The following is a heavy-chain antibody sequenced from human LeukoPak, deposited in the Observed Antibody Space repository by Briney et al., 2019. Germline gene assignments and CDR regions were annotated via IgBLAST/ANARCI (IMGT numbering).Heavy chain of an antibody. CDR1: GFTLSDQY. J-gene: IGHJ6*03. Sequence: PGGSLRLSCAASGFTLSDQYMDWVRQAPGKGLEWVGRTRNKANSYTTEYAASVKGRFTISRDNAKNTLYLQMNSLRADDTAVYYCARVPTVRGEDWYYYYIDVWGKGTTVTVSS. V-gene: IGHV3-72*01. CDR2: TRNKANSYTT. CDR3: ARVPTVRGEDWYYYYIDV. D-gene: IGHD3-10*01.